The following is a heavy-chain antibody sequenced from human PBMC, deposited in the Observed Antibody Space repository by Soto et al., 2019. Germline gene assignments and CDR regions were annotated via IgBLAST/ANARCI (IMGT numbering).Heavy chain of an antibody. J-gene: IGHJ4*02. Sequence: EVQLVESGGGLIQPGGSLRLSCAASGFTFSTYSMNWVRQAPGKGLEWVSYISSSGGTIYYADSVKGRFTISRDNAKNSLYRQMNSLRDEDTAVYYCARGADIAAAEANDYWGQGTLVTVSA. V-gene: IGHV3-48*02. D-gene: IGHD6-13*01. CDR1: GFTFSTYS. CDR3: ARGADIAAAEANDY. CDR2: ISSSGGTI.